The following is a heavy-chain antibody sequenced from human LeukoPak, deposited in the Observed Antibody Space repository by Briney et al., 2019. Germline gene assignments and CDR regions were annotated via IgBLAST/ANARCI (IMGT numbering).Heavy chain of an antibody. D-gene: IGHD2-2*01. CDR3: AIGGTGQYCTSSTCYVY. CDR2: ISGSGGST. Sequence: GGSLRPSCAASGFTFSSSAMSWVRQAPGKGLEWVSAISGSGGSTYYADSVKGRFTISRDNSKNTVYLQMNSLRVEDTAVYYCAIGGTGQYCTSSTCYVYWGQGTLVTVSS. V-gene: IGHV3-23*01. J-gene: IGHJ4*02. CDR1: GFTFSSSA.